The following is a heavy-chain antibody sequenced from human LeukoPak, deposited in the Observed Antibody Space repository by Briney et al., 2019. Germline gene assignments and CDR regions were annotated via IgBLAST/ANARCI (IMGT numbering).Heavy chain of an antibody. CDR2: IYHSGST. J-gene: IGHJ3*02. CDR3: ARGLAVAGNDAFDI. V-gene: IGHV4-4*02. Sequence: PSGTLSLTCAVSGVSISSSNWWSWVRQPPGKGLXXXXEIYHSGSTNXNXSLKSRVTISVDKSKNQFSLKLSSVTAADTAVYYCARGLAVAGNDAFDIWGQGTMVTVSS. CDR1: GVSISSSNW. D-gene: IGHD6-19*01.